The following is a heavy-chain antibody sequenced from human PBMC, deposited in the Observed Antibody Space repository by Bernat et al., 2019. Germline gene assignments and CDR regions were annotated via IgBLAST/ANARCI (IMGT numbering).Heavy chain of an antibody. CDR3: EGRYDYGDYVGY. J-gene: IGHJ4*02. CDR1: GFTFSTYA. Sequence: EVQLVESGGGLVQPGGSLRLSCAASGFTFSTYAMSWLRQAPGKGLEWVSAISPSGDNTYYADSVKGRFTISRDNSKSTLYLQMNSLRAEDTAVYYCEGRYDYGDYVGYWGQGTLVTVSS. CDR2: ISPSGDNT. D-gene: IGHD4-17*01. V-gene: IGHV3-23*04.